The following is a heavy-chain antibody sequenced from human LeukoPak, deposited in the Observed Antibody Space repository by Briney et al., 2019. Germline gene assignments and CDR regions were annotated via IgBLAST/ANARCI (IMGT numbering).Heavy chain of an antibody. CDR1: GYTFTSYG. Sequence: ASVKVSCKASGYTFTSYGISWVRQAPGQGLEWMGWISAYNGNTNYAQKLQGRVTMTTDTSTSTAYMELRSLRSGDTAVYYCARTWFGELLGYVFDYWGQGTLVTVSS. CDR2: ISAYNGNT. CDR3: ARTWFGELLGYVFDY. D-gene: IGHD3-10*01. V-gene: IGHV1-18*04. J-gene: IGHJ4*02.